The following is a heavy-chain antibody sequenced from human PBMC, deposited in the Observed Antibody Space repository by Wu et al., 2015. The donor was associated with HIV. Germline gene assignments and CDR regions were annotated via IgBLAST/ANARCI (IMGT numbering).Heavy chain of an antibody. Sequence: QVQLVQSGAEVKKPGASVKVSCKASGYTFTSYGISWVRQAPGQGLEWMGWISAYNGNTNYAQKLQGRVTMTTDTSTSTAYMELRSLRSDDTAVYYCAAADYYDSSGYSTEGAFDYLGPRDNGHRLF. CDR2: ISAYNGNT. D-gene: IGHD3-22*01. CDR1: GYTFTSYG. V-gene: IGHV1-18*01. CDR3: AAADYYDSSGYSTEGAFDY. J-gene: IGHJ3*02.